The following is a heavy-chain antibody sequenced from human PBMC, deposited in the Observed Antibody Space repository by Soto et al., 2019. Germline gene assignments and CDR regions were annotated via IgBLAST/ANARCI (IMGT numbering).Heavy chain of an antibody. V-gene: IGHV3-21*01. Sequence: EVQLVESGGGLVKPGGSLRLSCAASGFVFNSYSMNWVRQAPGKGLEWVSSISPSSDDIHYADSVKGRFTLSRENAKHSLFLQMNSLRGEGTAGYYFARPRGDRGYDLIDYWGPGTLVSVSS. CDR1: GFVFNSYS. J-gene: IGHJ4*02. CDR2: ISPSSDDI. CDR3: ARPRGDRGYDLIDY. D-gene: IGHD5-12*01.